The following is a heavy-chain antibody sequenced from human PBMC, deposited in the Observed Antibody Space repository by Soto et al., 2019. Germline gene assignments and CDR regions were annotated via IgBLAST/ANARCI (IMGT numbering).Heavy chain of an antibody. J-gene: IGHJ4*02. V-gene: IGHV4-59*01. Sequence: SETLSLTCTVSGDSFNSYSWSWIRQTPGRGLQWIGYVYYSGRTTYNPSLKSRVTISIDTSDKQFSLKLRSVTAADTAVYYCAGDYGSGSYRFDYWGQGAQVTVSS. CDR3: AGDYGSGSYRFDY. D-gene: IGHD3-10*01. CDR1: GDSFNSYS. CDR2: VYYSGRT.